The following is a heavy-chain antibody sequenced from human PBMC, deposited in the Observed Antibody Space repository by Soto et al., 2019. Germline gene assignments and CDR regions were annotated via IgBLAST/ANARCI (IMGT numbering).Heavy chain of an antibody. CDR2: ITHSGGT. V-gene: IGHV4-34*02. Sequence: QVQLQQWGAGLLKPSETLSLTCAVSGGSFSGYFWTWIRQAPGKGLEWIGEITHSGGTNYNSSLKSRVMLSVDTSKKQFSLILSSVTAADTAVYYCARDRQFYHFWSGYENEGPDGLDVWGQGTTVTVSS. CDR3: ARDRQFYHFWSGYENEGPDGLDV. D-gene: IGHD3-3*02. J-gene: IGHJ6*02. CDR1: GGSFSGYF.